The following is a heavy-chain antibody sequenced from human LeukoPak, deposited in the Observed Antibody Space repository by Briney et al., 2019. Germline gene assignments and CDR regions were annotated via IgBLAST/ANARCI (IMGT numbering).Heavy chain of an antibody. V-gene: IGHV4-39*07. Sequence: PSETLSLTCTVSGGSISSSSYYWGWIRQPPGKGLEWIGSIYYSGSTNYNPSLKSRVTISVDTSKNQFSLKLSSVTAADTAVYYCARESYYDSSGYPIDYWGQGTLVTVSS. CDR1: GGSISSSSYY. J-gene: IGHJ4*02. CDR3: ARESYYDSSGYPIDY. CDR2: IYYSGST. D-gene: IGHD3-22*01.